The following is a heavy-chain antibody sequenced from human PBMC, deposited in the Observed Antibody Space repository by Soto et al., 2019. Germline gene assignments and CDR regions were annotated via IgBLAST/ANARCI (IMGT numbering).Heavy chain of an antibody. V-gene: IGHV3-30*18. D-gene: IGHD5-18*01. CDR1: GFTFSSYA. Sequence: QVRLVESGGGVVQPGTSLRLSCAASGFTFSSYAIHWVRQAPGKGLEWVAFMSSDGSNTFYADSVRGRFTVSRDNSKSTLYLQMNGLMPEDTSVYYCTKSHSTALVPYYYYYWCQGTLVTVSS. CDR3: TKSHSTALVPYYYYY. J-gene: IGHJ4*02. CDR2: MSSDGSNT.